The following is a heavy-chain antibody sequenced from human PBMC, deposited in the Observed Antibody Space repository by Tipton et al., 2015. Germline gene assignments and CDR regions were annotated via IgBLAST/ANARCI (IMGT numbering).Heavy chain of an antibody. CDR3: ARGPWKTFDY. CDR2: INHSGST. CDR1: AYSISSDYY. D-gene: IGHD1-1*01. V-gene: IGHV4-34*01. Sequence: GLVKPSETLSLTCAVSAYSISSDYYWSWIRQPPGKGLEWIGEINHSGSTNYNPSLKSRVTISVDTSKNQFSLKLSSVTAADTALYYCARGPWKTFDYWGQGTLVTVSS. J-gene: IGHJ4*02.